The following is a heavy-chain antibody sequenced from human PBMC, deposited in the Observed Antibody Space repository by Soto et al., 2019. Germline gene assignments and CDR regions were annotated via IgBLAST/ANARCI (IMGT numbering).Heavy chain of an antibody. Sequence: ASVKVSCKXSGYTFTSYGISWVRQAPGQGLEWMGWISAYNGNTNYAQKLQGRVTMTTDTSTSTAYMELRSLRSDDTAVYYCARDRDDYGSVGWFDPWGQGTLVTVSS. J-gene: IGHJ5*02. CDR2: ISAYNGNT. V-gene: IGHV1-18*04. D-gene: IGHD4-17*01. CDR3: ARDRDDYGSVGWFDP. CDR1: GYTFTSYG.